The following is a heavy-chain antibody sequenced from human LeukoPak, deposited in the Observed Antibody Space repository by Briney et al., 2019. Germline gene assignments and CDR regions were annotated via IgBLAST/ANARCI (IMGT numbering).Heavy chain of an antibody. CDR2: IYTSGST. CDR3: ARVTEMAYMGYYYYYMDV. V-gene: IGHV4-61*02. D-gene: IGHD5-24*01. J-gene: IGHJ6*03. CDR1: GGSISSGSYY. Sequence: SETLSLTCTVSGGSISSGSYYWSWIRQPAGKGLEWIGRIYTSGSTNYNPSLKSRVTISVDTSKNQFSLKLSSVTAADTAVYYCARVTEMAYMGYYYYYMDVWGKGTTVTISS.